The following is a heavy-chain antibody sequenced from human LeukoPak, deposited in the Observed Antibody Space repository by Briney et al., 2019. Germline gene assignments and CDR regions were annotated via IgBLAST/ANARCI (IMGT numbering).Heavy chain of an antibody. CDR2: ISAYNGNT. Sequence: GASVKVSCKASGYTFTSYGISWVRQAPGQGLEWMGWISAYNGNTNYAQKLQGRVTMTTDTSTSTVYMELSSLRSEDTAVYYCARDLDYYDSSGQGRSPSRIDCWGQGTLVTVSS. V-gene: IGHV1-18*01. CDR1: GYTFTSYG. J-gene: IGHJ4*02. CDR3: ARDLDYYDSSGQGRSPSRIDC. D-gene: IGHD3-22*01.